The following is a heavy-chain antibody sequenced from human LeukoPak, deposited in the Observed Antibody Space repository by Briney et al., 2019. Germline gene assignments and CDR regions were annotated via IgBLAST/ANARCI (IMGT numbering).Heavy chain of an antibody. V-gene: IGHV1-18*01. J-gene: IGHJ4*02. D-gene: IGHD6-13*01. Sequence: ASVKVSCKASGYTFSNYDISWLRQAPGQGLEWVGWFSTHNGNTDYAQKFQGRVTMTTDTSTTTVYMELRSLRSDDTAVYYCARDPVAAQYFDYWGQGTLVTVSS. CDR1: GYTFSNYD. CDR2: FSTHNGNT. CDR3: ARDPVAAQYFDY.